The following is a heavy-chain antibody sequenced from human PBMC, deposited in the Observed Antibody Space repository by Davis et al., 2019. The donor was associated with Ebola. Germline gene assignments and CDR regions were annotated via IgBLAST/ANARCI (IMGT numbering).Heavy chain of an antibody. Sequence: PGGSLRPSCAASGSTFSSYWMSWVRQAPGKGLEWVANIKQYGSEKYYVDSVKGRFTISRDNAKNSLYLQMNSLRAEDTAVYYCARWWELLPNFDYWGQGTLVTVSS. CDR2: IKQYGSEK. D-gene: IGHD1-26*01. CDR3: ARWWELLPNFDY. CDR1: GSTFSSYW. V-gene: IGHV3-7*03. J-gene: IGHJ4*02.